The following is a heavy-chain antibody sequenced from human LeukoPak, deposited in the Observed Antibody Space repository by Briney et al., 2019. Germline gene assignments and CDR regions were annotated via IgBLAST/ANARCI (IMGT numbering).Heavy chain of an antibody. J-gene: IGHJ4*02. CDR1: GITFSTYA. D-gene: IGHD6-13*01. Sequence: GGSLRLSCAASGITFSTYAMSWVRQAPGKGLEWVSATSGSGTSTYHADSVKGRFTISRDNSKNTLYLQMNSLRAEDTAVYYCARDLSWFEGIAAAGTGLRGALDYWGQGTLVTVSS. CDR3: ARDLSWFEGIAAAGTGLRGALDY. V-gene: IGHV3-23*01. CDR2: TSGSGTST.